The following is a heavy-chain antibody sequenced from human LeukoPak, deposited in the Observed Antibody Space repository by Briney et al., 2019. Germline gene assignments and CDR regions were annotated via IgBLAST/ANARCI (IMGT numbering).Heavy chain of an antibody. J-gene: IGHJ4*02. V-gene: IGHV1-2*02. CDR2: INPNGGGT. D-gene: IGHD1-1*01. Sequence: ASVKVSCKTSGYTFTGYYIHWVRQAPGQGLQRMGWINPNGGGTNYAQNFQGTVTMTRDTSTSTAYMELSSLRSDDTAVYYCARRQGTGTTLGYWGQGTLVTVSS. CDR1: GYTFTGYY. CDR3: ARRQGTGTTLGY.